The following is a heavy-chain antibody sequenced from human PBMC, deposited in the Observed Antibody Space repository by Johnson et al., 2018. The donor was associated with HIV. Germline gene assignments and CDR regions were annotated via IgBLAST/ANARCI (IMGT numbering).Heavy chain of an antibody. J-gene: IGHJ3*02. CDR2: INWNCGNT. Sequence: MQLVESGGGLVQPGGSLRLSCAASGFTFSSYWMHWVRQAPGKGLVWVSGINWNCGNTGYADSVKGRFTISRDNAKNSLYMQMNSLRAEDTAVDYCASGPLHYFAAGLCAFDIWGQGTTVTVSS. V-gene: IGHV3-74*02. D-gene: IGHD3-10*01. CDR1: GFTFSSYW. CDR3: ASGPLHYFAAGLCAFDI.